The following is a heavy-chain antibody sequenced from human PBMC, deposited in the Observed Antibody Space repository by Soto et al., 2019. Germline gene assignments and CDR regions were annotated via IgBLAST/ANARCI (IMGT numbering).Heavy chain of an antibody. J-gene: IGHJ4*02. Sequence: EVQLLESGGGLVQVGGSLRLSCAASGFNFSSYAMSWVRQAPGKGLEWVSAITGSGGATYHADSVEGRFTISRDNSKNTLDLQMNTRRAEDTAVYYCAKRGSYGPGTYYFDYWGQGTLVIVSA. V-gene: IGHV3-23*01. CDR3: AKRGSYGPGTYYFDY. CDR1: GFNFSSYA. D-gene: IGHD3-16*01. CDR2: ITGSGGAT.